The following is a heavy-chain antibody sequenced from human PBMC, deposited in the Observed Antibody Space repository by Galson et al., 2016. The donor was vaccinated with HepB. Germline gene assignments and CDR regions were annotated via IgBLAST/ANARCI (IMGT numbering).Heavy chain of an antibody. CDR2: ISGSGGST. V-gene: IGHV3-23*01. CDR1: GFTFSSYA. Sequence: SLRLSCAASGFTFSSYAMTWVRQAPGKGLEWVSAISGSGGSTYYADSVKGRFTISRDNSKNSLYLQMNSLRAEDTAVYYCAKSINIRWYSQDVLTHAMDVWGKGTTVTVSS. CDR3: AKSINIRWYSQDVLTHAMDV. J-gene: IGHJ6*03. D-gene: IGHD6-13*01.